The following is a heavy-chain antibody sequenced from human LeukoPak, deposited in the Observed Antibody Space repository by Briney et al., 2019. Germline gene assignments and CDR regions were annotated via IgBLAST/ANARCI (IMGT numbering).Heavy chain of an antibody. CDR3: ARTLRVQYFDY. CDR2: INHSGGT. CDR1: GGSFSGYY. J-gene: IGHJ4*02. V-gene: IGHV4-34*01. D-gene: IGHD3-16*01. Sequence: SETLSLTCAVYGGSFSGYYWSWIRQPPGKGLEWIGEINHSGGTNYNPSLKSRVTISVDTSKNQFSLKLSSVTAADTAVYYCARTLRVQYFDYWGRGTLVTVSS.